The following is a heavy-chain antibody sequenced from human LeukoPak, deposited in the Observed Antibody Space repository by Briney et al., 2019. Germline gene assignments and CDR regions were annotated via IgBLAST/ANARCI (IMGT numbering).Heavy chain of an antibody. V-gene: IGHV3-11*04. Sequence: GGSLRLSCAASGFTFSDYYMSWIRQAPGKGLEWVSYISSSGSTIYYADSVKGRFTISRDNAKNSLYLQMNSLRAEDTAVYYCASRGYCSSTSCYKGFYYYYYCMDVWGKGTTVTVSS. J-gene: IGHJ6*03. CDR3: ASRGYCSSTSCYKGFYYYYYCMDV. D-gene: IGHD2-2*02. CDR2: ISSSGSTI. CDR1: GFTFSDYY.